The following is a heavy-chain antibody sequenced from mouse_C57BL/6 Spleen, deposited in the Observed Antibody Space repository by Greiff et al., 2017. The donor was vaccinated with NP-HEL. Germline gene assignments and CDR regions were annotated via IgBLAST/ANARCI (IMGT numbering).Heavy chain of an antibody. CDR2: IDPSDSYT. CDR3: ARKRIYDYDYFDY. V-gene: IGHV1-59*01. J-gene: IGHJ2*01. D-gene: IGHD2-4*01. Sequence: VQLQQSGAELVRPGTSVKLSCKASGYTFTSYWMHWVKQRPGQGLEWIGVIDPSDSYTNYNQKFKGKATLTVDTSSSTAYMQLSSLTSEDSAVYYCARKRIYDYDYFDYWGQGTTLTVSS. CDR1: GYTFTSYW.